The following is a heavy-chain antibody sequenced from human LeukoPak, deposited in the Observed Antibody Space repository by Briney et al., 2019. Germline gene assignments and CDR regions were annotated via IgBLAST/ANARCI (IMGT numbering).Heavy chain of an antibody. Sequence: GGSLRLSCAASGFTFNTYSMNWVRQAPGKGLEWVSSISSSSTYIYYADSVEGRFTISRDNAKNSLYLQMNSLRAEDTAVYYCASSGIAAPDYWGQGTLVTVSS. V-gene: IGHV3-21*01. D-gene: IGHD6-13*01. J-gene: IGHJ4*02. CDR3: ASSGIAAPDY. CDR1: GFTFNTYS. CDR2: ISSSSTYI.